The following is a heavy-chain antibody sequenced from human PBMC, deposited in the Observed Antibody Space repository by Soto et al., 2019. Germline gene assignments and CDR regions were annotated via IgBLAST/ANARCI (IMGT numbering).Heavy chain of an antibody. D-gene: IGHD6-13*01. CDR3: AKDRQQQLVPFDY. CDR2: ISSSGKST. CDR1: GFTFTSYA. J-gene: IGHJ4*02. Sequence: EVQLLESGGGLVQSGGSLRLSCAASGFTFTSYAMSWVRQAPGKGLEWISSISSSGKSTYYAVSVKGRFTISRDNSKNTLYLQMNSLRAEDTAIYYCAKDRQQQLVPFDYWGQGTLVTVSS. V-gene: IGHV3-23*01.